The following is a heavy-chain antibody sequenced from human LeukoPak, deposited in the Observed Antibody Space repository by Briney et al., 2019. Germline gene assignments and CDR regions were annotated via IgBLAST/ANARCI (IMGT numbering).Heavy chain of an antibody. D-gene: IGHD3-22*01. CDR2: IIPRFGTP. Sequence: SVKVSCKASGDTFSSYTIGWVRQAPGQGLEWMGGIIPRFGTPKYAQKFQGRVTITTDASTTTAYMELSSLRSEDTAVYYCARGPGDFYDTRVYYYVPDSWGQGTLVTVSS. V-gene: IGHV1-69*05. CDR3: ARGPGDFYDTRVYYYVPDS. J-gene: IGHJ4*02. CDR1: GDTFSSYT.